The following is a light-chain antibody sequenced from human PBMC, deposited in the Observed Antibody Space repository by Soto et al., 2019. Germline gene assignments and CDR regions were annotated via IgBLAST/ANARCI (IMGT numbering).Light chain of an antibody. CDR1: ESVHRN. Sequence: EMVMTQSPATLSVSPGERVTLSCRASESVHRNLAWYQQKPGQGPSLLIYYASTRATAVPDRFTGSGSGTDFTLTISSLQSEDFGVYHCQHYSNWPPTFGPGTKVEIK. V-gene: IGKV3-15*01. CDR3: QHYSNWPPT. CDR2: YAS. J-gene: IGKJ3*01.